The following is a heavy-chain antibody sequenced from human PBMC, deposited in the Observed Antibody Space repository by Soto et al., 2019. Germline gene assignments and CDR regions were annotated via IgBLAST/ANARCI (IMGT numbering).Heavy chain of an antibody. Sequence: QITLKESGPTLVKPTQTLTLTCTFSGFSLSTSGVGVGWIRQPPGKALEWLALIYWDDDKRYSPSLKSRLTITKDTSKNQVVLTMTNMDPVDTATYYFAHVVPVRDLYIREWLFLSWGQGTLVTVSS. CDR2: IYWDDDK. J-gene: IGHJ5*02. D-gene: IGHD3-3*01. V-gene: IGHV2-5*02. CDR1: GFSLSTSGVG. CDR3: AHVVPVRDLYIREWLFLS.